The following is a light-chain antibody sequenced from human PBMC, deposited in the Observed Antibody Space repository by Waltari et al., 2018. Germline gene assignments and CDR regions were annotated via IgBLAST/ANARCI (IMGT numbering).Light chain of an antibody. J-gene: IGLJ1*01. Sequence: QSALPQPASVSGSPGQSITISCSGTSRYAGGYEYVSWFQQHPGKAPKVMIYGVSNRPSGVSDRFSASKSGVTASLTISGLQAEDEADYYCSSYTSSNTFVFGTGTKVTVL. V-gene: IGLV2-14*01. CDR3: SSYTSSNTFV. CDR1: SRYAGGYEY. CDR2: GVS.